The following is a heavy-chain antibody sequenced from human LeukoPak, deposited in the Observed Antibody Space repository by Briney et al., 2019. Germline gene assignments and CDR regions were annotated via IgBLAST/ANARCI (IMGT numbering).Heavy chain of an antibody. V-gene: IGHV4-4*07. CDR1: GGSISSYY. CDR2: IYTSGST. D-gene: IGHD6-13*01. J-gene: IGHJ3*02. Sequence: SETLSLTCTVSGGSISSYYWSWIRQPAGKGLEWIGRIYTSGSTNYNPSLKSRVTMSVDTSKNQFSLKLSSVTAADTAVYYCARERKDHTPYSSSWYGGGNDAFDIWGQGTMVTVSS. CDR3: ARERKDHTPYSSSWYGGGNDAFDI.